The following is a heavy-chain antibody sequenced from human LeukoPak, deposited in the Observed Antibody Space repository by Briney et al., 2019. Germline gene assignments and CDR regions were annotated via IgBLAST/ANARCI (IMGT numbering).Heavy chain of an antibody. Sequence: PGRSLRLSCAASGFTFSSYAMSWVRQAPGKGLEWVSAISGSGGSTYYADSVKGRFTISRDNSKNTLYLQMNSLRAEDTAVYYCAKDPEDSSGYYYFDYWGQGTLVTVSS. CDR3: AKDPEDSSGYYYFDY. V-gene: IGHV3-23*01. CDR1: GFTFSSYA. CDR2: ISGSGGST. D-gene: IGHD3-22*01. J-gene: IGHJ4*02.